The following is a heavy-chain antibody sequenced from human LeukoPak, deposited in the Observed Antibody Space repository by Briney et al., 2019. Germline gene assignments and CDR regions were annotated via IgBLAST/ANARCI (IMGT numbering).Heavy chain of an antibody. J-gene: IGHJ4*02. CDR2: ISYDGLNK. D-gene: IGHD5-12*01. Sequence: GGSLRLSCAASGLTFSYYGIPWVRQAPGKGLEWVAVISYDGLNKNYADSVKGRFTISRDNSKNTLYLQMNSLRVEDTAVYYCAKGVRSGYDRLDFWGQGTLVTVSS. CDR1: GLTFSYYG. V-gene: IGHV3-30*18. CDR3: AKGVRSGYDRLDF.